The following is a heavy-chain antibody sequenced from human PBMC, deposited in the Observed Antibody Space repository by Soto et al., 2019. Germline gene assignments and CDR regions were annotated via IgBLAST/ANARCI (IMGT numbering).Heavy chain of an antibody. Sequence: EVQLVQSGAEVKKPGESLKISCKGSGYSFTSYWIGWVRQMPGKGLEWMGIIYPGDSDTRYSPSFQGQVTISADKSISTAYLQWSSLKASDTAMYYCARRTYSYGLGSPYFDYWGQGTLVTVSS. CDR2: IYPGDSDT. CDR3: ARRTYSYGLGSPYFDY. J-gene: IGHJ4*02. D-gene: IGHD5-18*01. CDR1: GYSFTSYW. V-gene: IGHV5-51*03.